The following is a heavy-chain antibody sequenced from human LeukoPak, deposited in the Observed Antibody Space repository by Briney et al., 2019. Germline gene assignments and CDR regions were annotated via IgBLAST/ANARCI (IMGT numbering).Heavy chain of an antibody. CDR2: IYYSGST. CDR3: ARVTGRWLQFDY. V-gene: IGHV4-59*01. CDR1: GGSISSYY. Sequence: SETLSLTCSVSGGSISSYYWSWIRQPPGKGLEWIGYIYYSGSTNYNPSLKSRVTISVDTSKNQFSLKLSSVTAADTAVYYCARVTGRWLQFDYWGQGTLVTVSS. J-gene: IGHJ4*02. D-gene: IGHD5-24*01.